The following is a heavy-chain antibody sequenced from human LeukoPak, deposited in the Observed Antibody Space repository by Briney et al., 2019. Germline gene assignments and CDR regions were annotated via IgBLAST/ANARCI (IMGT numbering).Heavy chain of an antibody. V-gene: IGHV3-74*01. CDR2: INSDGSST. D-gene: IGHD1-20*01. CDR3: VKESQYNWNDGNFDY. J-gene: IGHJ4*02. Sequence: PGGSLRLSCAASGFTFSSYWMHWVRQAPGKGLVWVSRINSDGSSTSYADSVKGRFTISRDNAKNTLYLQMNSLRAEDTAVYYCVKESQYNWNDGNFDYWGQGTLVTVSS. CDR1: GFTFSSYW.